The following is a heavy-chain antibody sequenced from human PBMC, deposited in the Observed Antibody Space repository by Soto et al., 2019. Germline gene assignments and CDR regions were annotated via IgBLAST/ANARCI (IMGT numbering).Heavy chain of an antibody. CDR3: ATLITMVRGVSFDY. CDR1: GYTLTELS. J-gene: IGHJ4*02. D-gene: IGHD3-10*01. Sequence: ASVKVSCKVSGYTLTELSMHWVRQAPGKGLEWMGGFDPEDGETIYAQKFQGRVTMTEDTSTDTAYMELSSLRSEDTAVYYCATLITMVRGVSFDYWGQGTLVTVSS. V-gene: IGHV1-24*01. CDR2: FDPEDGET.